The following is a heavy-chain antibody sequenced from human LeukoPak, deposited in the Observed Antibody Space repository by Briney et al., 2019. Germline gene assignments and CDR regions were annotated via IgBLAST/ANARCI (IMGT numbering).Heavy chain of an antibody. D-gene: IGHD2-2*01. CDR2: INHSGST. V-gene: IGHV4-34*01. J-gene: IGHJ4*02. Sequence: PSETLSLTCAVYGGSFSGYYWSWIRQPPGKGLEWIGEINHSGSTNYNPSLKSRVTISVDTSKKQFSLKLSSVTAADTAVYYCARGAAYCSSTSCYRRYSYGIDYWGQGTLVTVSS. CDR3: ARGAAYCSSTSCYRRYSYGIDY. CDR1: GGSFSGYY.